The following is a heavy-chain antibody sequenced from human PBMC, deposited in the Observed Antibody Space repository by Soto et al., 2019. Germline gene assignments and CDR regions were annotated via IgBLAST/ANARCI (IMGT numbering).Heavy chain of an antibody. Sequence: GGSLRLSCAASGFTFSSYGMHWVRQAPGKGLEWVAVISYDGSNKYYADSVKGRFTISRDNSKNTLYLQMNSLRAEDTAVYYCAKDLLRFLESYWFDPWGQGTLVTVSS. D-gene: IGHD3-3*01. V-gene: IGHV3-30*18. CDR1: GFTFSSYG. CDR2: ISYDGSNK. CDR3: AKDLLRFLESYWFDP. J-gene: IGHJ5*02.